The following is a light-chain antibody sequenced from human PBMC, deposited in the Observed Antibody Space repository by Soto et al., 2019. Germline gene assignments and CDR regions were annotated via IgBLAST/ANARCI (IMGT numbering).Light chain of an antibody. Sequence: SVLTQPASVSGSAGQSITISCSGTMRDVGAYNLVSWYQQHPGTAPKLIIYEVRNRPSGISSRFSGSRSGNTASLTISGLQAEDEADYYCCSYADNYSYVFGTGTRSPS. CDR2: EVR. J-gene: IGLJ1*01. CDR3: CSYADNYSYV. CDR1: MRDVGAYNL. V-gene: IGLV2-23*02.